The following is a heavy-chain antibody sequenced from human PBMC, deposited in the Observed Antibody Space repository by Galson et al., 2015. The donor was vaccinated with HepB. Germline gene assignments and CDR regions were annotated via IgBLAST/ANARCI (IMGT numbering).Heavy chain of an antibody. CDR3: ARVNRLLGWLPYC. CDR2: TNARNGPI. D-gene: IGHD2-21*01. Sequence: SLRLSCAASGFPFSLYDMTWVRQAPGKGLEWVSSTNARNGPIYYADSVNGRFIISRDNAKNSLFLQMNRLRAEDTAVYYCARVNRLLGWLPYCWGQGTLGTVSS. CDR1: GFPFSLYD. V-gene: IGHV3-21*01. J-gene: IGHJ4*01.